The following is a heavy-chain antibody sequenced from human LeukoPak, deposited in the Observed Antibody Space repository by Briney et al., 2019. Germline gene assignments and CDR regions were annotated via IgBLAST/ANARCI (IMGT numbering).Heavy chain of an antibody. Sequence: PSETLSLTCTVSGGSISSYYWSWIRQPAGKGLEWIGRIYTSGSTNYNPSLKSRVTISVDTSKNQFSLKLSSVTAADTAVYYCARETSQKGAHYMDVWGKGTTITISS. CDR2: IYTSGST. CDR3: ARETSQKGAHYMDV. J-gene: IGHJ6*03. D-gene: IGHD3-16*01. V-gene: IGHV4-4*07. CDR1: GGSISSYY.